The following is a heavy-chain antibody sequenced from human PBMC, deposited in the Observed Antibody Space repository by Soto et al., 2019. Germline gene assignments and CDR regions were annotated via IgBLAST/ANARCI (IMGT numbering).Heavy chain of an antibody. D-gene: IGHD2-21*01. Sequence: GGSLRLSCAASGFTFSNYDLHWVRQPTGKGLEWVSAIGIAGDTYYPGSVKGRFTISRENAKNSLYLQMNSRRAGDTAVYYCVRLYSAAFDIWGQGTMVTVSS. V-gene: IGHV3-13*01. CDR2: IGIAGDT. CDR1: GFTFSNYD. CDR3: VRLYSAAFDI. J-gene: IGHJ3*02.